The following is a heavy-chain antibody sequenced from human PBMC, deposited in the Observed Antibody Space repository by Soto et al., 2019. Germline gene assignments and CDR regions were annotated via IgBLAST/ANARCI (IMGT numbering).Heavy chain of an antibody. D-gene: IGHD1-26*01. CDR1: GGTFSSYA. V-gene: IGHV1-69*01. J-gene: IGHJ3*02. CDR2: IIPIFGTA. Sequence: AXSVKGSCEASGGTFSSYAISWVRQAPGQGLEWMGGIIPIFGTANYAQKFQGRVTITADESTSTAYMELSSLRSEDTAVYYCASWSGSSPYAFDIWGQGTMVTVSS. CDR3: ASWSGSSPYAFDI.